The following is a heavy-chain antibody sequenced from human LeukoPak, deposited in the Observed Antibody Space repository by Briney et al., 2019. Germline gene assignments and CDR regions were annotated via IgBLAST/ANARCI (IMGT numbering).Heavy chain of an antibody. CDR1: GFTFSSYW. J-gene: IGHJ6*03. D-gene: IGHD3-10*01. CDR2: IKQDGNEK. V-gene: IGHV3-7*03. Sequence: GGSLRLSCVASGFTFSSYWMGWVRQAPGKGLEWVANIKQDGNEKYYVDSVKGRFTISRDNAKNSLYLQMNSLRAEDTAVYHCARDGVRVHNYYYMDVWGTGTTVTVSS. CDR3: ARDGVRVHNYYYMDV.